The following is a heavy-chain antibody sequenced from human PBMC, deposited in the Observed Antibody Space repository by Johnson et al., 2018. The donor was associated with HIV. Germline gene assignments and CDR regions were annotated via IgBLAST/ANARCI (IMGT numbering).Heavy chain of an antibody. CDR2: INWNGGSI. D-gene: IGHD2-15*01. CDR1: GFTFDDYG. J-gene: IGHJ3*02. Sequence: VQLVESGGGVVRPGGSLRLSCAASGFTFDDYGMSWVRQAPGKGLEWVSGINWNGGSIGYADYVKGRFIISRDNSKNSLHLQTNNLSAEDTAFYYCVRGIRYCTGGNCYSDAFDIWGQGTLVTVSS. CDR3: VRGIRYCTGGNCYSDAFDI. V-gene: IGHV3-20*04.